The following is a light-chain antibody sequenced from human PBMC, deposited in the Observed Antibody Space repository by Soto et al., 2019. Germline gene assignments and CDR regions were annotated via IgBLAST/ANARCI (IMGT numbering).Light chain of an antibody. CDR2: GAS. CDR1: QGISNF. V-gene: IGKV3-11*01. Sequence: TQSPSSLSASVGNRVTITFRASQGISNFLAWYQQKPGRAPRLLIYGASSRDTGIPDRFSGSGSGTDFTLTISSLEPEDFALYYCQQRSNWPRTFGQGTKVDIK. CDR3: QQRSNWPRT. J-gene: IGKJ1*01.